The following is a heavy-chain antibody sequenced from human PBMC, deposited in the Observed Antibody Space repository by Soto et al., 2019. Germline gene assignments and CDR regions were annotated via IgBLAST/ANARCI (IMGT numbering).Heavy chain of an antibody. J-gene: IGHJ5*02. CDR2: ISYDGSNK. CDR1: GFTFSSYA. CDR3: ARDPPPAYCGGDCYYGLGWFDP. V-gene: IGHV3-30-3*01. Sequence: QPGGSLRLSCAASGFTFSSYAMHWVRQAPGKGLEWVAVISYDGSNKYYADSVKGRFTISRDNSKNTLYLQMNSLRAEDTAVYYCARDPPPAYCGGDCYYGLGWFDPWGQGTLVTVSS. D-gene: IGHD2-21*02.